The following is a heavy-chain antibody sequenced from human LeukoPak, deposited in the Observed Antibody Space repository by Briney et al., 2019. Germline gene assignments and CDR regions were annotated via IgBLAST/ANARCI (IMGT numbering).Heavy chain of an antibody. V-gene: IGHV3-23*01. CDR2: ISGSGGST. Sequence: PGESVRLSCKGTGFSFSSDTMGWVRQAPGKGLEWVSGISGSGGSTYYADSVKGRFTISRDNSKNTLYLQMNSLRVEDTAVYYCAKDRGRTWVQVANWGQGTLVTVSS. D-gene: IGHD2-15*01. CDR1: GFSFSSDT. J-gene: IGHJ4*02. CDR3: AKDRGRTWVQVAN.